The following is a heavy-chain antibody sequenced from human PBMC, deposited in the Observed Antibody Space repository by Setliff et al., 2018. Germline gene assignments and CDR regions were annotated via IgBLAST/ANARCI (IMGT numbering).Heavy chain of an antibody. J-gene: IGHJ4*02. CDR3: ARGGFMAAAGIPPDY. V-gene: IGHV3-20*04. CDR2: INWSGGST. D-gene: IGHD6-13*01. CDR1: GFTFDDYG. Sequence: PGGSLRLSCAASGFTFDDYGMSWVRQPPGKGLEWVSGINWSGGSTNYADSVKGRFTISRDNAKNSLYLQMNSLSAEDTALYYCARGGFMAAAGIPPDYWGQGTLVTVSS.